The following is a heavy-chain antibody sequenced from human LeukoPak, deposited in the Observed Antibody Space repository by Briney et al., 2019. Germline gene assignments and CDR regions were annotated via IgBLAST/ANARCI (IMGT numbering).Heavy chain of an antibody. J-gene: IGHJ6*03. CDR2: ISSSGSTI. CDR3: ARRYSSSWYSNYYYMDV. V-gene: IGHV3-11*01. D-gene: IGHD6-13*01. Sequence: GGSLRLSCAASGFTFSDYYMSWIRQAPGKGLEWVSYISSSGSTIYYADSVKGRFTISRDNAKNSLYLQMNSLRAEDTAVYYCARRYSSSWYSNYYYMDVWGKGTTVTISS. CDR1: GFTFSDYY.